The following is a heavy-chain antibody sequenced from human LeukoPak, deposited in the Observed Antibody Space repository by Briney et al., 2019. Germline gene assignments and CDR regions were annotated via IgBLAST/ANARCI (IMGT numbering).Heavy chain of an antibody. D-gene: IGHD6-6*01. J-gene: IGHJ6*03. Sequence: PSETLSLTCAVYGGSFSGYYWSWIHQPPGKGLEWIGEINHSGSTNYNPSLKSRVTISVDTSKNQFSLKLSSVTAADTAVYYCARERARIAARTPRDYYYYMDVWGKGTTVTVSS. V-gene: IGHV4-34*01. CDR2: INHSGST. CDR1: GGSFSGYY. CDR3: ARERARIAARTPRDYYYYMDV.